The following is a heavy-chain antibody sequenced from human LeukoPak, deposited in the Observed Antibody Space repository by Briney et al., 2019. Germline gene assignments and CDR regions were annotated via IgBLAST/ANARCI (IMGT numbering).Heavy chain of an antibody. CDR3: ARGDYGDYAFDP. Sequence: ASVKVSCKASGYTLTAYYMHWVRQAPGQGLESMGRINPNSGGTNYPQQFQGRVTMTRDTSISTAYMELSRLRSDDTAVYYCARGDYGDYAFDPWGQGTLVTVSS. CDR2: INPNSGGT. J-gene: IGHJ5*02. V-gene: IGHV1-2*06. CDR1: GYTLTAYY. D-gene: IGHD4-17*01.